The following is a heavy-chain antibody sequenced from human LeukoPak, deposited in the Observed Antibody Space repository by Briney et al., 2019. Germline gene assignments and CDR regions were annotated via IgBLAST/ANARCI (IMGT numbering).Heavy chain of an antibody. J-gene: IGHJ4*02. CDR3: ARDPKRRDGYNYY. V-gene: IGHV3-7*01. CDR1: GFTFSSYW. Sequence: GGSLRLXCAAPGFTFSSYWMSWVRQAPGKGLEWAANIKQDGSEKYYVDSVKGRFTISRDNAKNSLYLQMNSLRVEDTAVYYCARDPKRRDGYNYYWGQGTLVTVSS. D-gene: IGHD5-24*01. CDR2: IKQDGSEK.